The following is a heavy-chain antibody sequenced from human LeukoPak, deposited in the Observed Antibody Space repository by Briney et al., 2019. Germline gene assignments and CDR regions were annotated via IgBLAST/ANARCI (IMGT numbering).Heavy chain of an antibody. CDR1: GFTFSSCA. D-gene: IGHD2-2*01. CDR3: AKDRYGSSTNCPYDY. Sequence: TGGSLRLSCAASGFTFSSCAMNWVRQAPGKGLEWVSGISVSDDSTYYADSVKGRFTMFRDNSNNMLYLQMNSLRAEDTAVYYCAKDRYGSSTNCPYDYWGQGTLVTVSS. V-gene: IGHV3-23*01. J-gene: IGHJ4*02. CDR2: ISVSDDST.